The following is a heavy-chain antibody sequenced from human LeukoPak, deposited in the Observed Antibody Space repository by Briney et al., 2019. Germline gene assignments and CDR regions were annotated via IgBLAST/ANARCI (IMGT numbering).Heavy chain of an antibody. J-gene: IGHJ4*02. D-gene: IGHD3-10*01. Sequence: SETLSLTCTVSGGSISSYYWSWIRQPPGKGLEWIGSIYHSGNTYYNPSLKSRVTISVDTSKNQFSLKLSSVTAADTAVYYCARDGYYYGSGSYPVDSWGQGALVTVSS. CDR1: GGSISSYY. CDR2: IYHSGNT. V-gene: IGHV4-38-2*02. CDR3: ARDGYYYGSGSYPVDS.